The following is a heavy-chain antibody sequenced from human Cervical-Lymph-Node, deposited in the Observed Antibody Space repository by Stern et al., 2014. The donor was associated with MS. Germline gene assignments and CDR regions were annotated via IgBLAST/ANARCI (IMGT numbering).Heavy chain of an antibody. Sequence: VQLMQSGAEVKKPGASVKVSCKASGYTFTGYYIHWVRQAPGQGLECVGRIHPKSGVSNYAETFQGGVTMTVDTSMNTAYLELSALKFDDTAVYFCARGRVVPSAIADLDYWGQGTLVTVSS. V-gene: IGHV1-2*06. CDR1: GYTFTGYY. D-gene: IGHD2-2*01. J-gene: IGHJ4*02. CDR3: ARGRVVPSAIADLDY. CDR2: IHPKSGVS.